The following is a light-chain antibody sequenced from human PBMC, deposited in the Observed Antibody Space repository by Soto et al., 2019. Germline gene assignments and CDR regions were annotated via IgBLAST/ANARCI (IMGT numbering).Light chain of an antibody. CDR3: QQYYSDPLT. J-gene: IGKJ1*01. CDR2: WAS. Sequence: DIVMTQSPDSLAVSLGERATFNCKSSQNLLYSSNNRNYLAWYQQKPGQPPKLLVSWASTRESGVPDRFSGGGSGTDFTLTITSLQAEDVAVYYCQQYYSDPLTFGQGIKVEIK. CDR1: QNLLYSSNNRNY. V-gene: IGKV4-1*01.